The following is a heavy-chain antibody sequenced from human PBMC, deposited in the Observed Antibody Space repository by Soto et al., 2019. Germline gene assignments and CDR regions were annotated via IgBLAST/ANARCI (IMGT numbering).Heavy chain of an antibody. V-gene: IGHV4-39*01. CDR3: ARRNYYDSSGYYERAY. J-gene: IGHJ4*02. CDR2: IYYSGST. CDR1: GGSISSSSYY. D-gene: IGHD3-22*01. Sequence: SETLSLTCTVSGGSISSSSYYWGWIRQPPGKGLEWIGSIYYSGSTYYNPSLKSRVSISVDTSKNQFSLKLSSVTAADTAVYYCARRNYYDSSGYYERAYWGQGTLVTVSS.